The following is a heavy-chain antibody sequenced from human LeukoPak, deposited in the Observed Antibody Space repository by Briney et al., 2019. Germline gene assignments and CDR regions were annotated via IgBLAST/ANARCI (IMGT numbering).Heavy chain of an antibody. CDR1: GGPISSDNW. CDR2: VYHSGST. J-gene: IGHJ4*02. D-gene: IGHD3-22*01. Sequence: SGTLSLTCAVSGGPISSDNWWSWVRQPPGKGLEWIGEVYHSGSTNYNPSLKSRVTISVDKTKNQFSLKLSSVTAADTAVYYCAINTSGYYPGDFDYWGQGTLVTVSS. CDR3: AINTSGYYPGDFDY. V-gene: IGHV4-4*02.